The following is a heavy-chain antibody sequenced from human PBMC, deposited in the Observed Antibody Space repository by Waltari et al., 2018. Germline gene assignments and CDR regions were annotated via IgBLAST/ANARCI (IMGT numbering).Heavy chain of an antibody. CDR2: MSGSGGGT. CDR1: GFPFSRCH. D-gene: IGHD3-22*01. Sequence: EVQLLESGGGLLQPGGSLRLSCATSGFPFSRCHVNWVRQAPGKGLQEVSGMSGSGGGTFYVDSVKGRFTISRDNSKNTLYLQMNSLRAEDTALYYCAADLGSGGYYLVHFDYWGQGTLVTVSS. J-gene: IGHJ4*02. CDR3: AADLGSGGYYLVHFDY. V-gene: IGHV3-23*01.